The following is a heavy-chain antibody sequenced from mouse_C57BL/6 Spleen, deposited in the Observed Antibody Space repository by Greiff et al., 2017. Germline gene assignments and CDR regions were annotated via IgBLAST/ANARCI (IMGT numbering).Heavy chain of an antibody. CDR2: ISYDGSN. J-gene: IGHJ2*01. CDR1: GYSITSGYY. D-gene: IGHD6-1*01. Sequence: EVKLQESGPGLVKPSQSLSLTCSVTGYSITSGYYWNWIRQFPGNKLEWMGYISYDGSNNYNPSLKNRISITRDTSKNQFFLKLNSVTTEDTATYYCARDVGSSGLGYWGQGTTLTVSS. V-gene: IGHV3-6*01. CDR3: ARDVGSSGLGY.